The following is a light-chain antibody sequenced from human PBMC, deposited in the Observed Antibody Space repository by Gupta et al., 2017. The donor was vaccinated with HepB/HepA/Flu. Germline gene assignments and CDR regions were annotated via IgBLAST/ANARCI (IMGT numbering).Light chain of an antibody. J-gene: IGKJ1*01. Sequence: EVVFTQSPATLSLSPGERATLSCKASPSVSNHLAWYQQQPGQAPRLLIYDASIRATGFPARFSASGSGTDFTLTISSLEPEDFAVYDCQQRNNWPRTFGQGTKVEIK. CDR3: QQRNNWPRT. CDR1: PSVSNH. V-gene: IGKV3-11*01. CDR2: DAS.